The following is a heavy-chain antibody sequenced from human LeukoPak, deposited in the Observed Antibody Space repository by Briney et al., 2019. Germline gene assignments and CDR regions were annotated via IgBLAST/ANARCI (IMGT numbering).Heavy chain of an antibody. V-gene: IGHV3-66*01. D-gene: IGHD3-3*01. CDR2: IHSGGRT. CDR3: ARPGSASGYWVH. Sequence: GRSLRLSCAASGFSVSNNYLSWVRQPPGKGLEWVSVIHSGGRTKYADSARDRFTISRDTAKNTVYLQMNSLRVDDTAAYYCARPGSASGYWVHWGQGTLVTVSS. J-gene: IGHJ4*02. CDR1: GFSVSNNY.